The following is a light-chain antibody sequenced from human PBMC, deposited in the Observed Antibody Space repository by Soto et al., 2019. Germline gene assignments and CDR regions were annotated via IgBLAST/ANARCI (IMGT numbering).Light chain of an antibody. CDR3: QQSYNIPFT. V-gene: IGKV1-39*01. J-gene: IGKJ3*01. CDR1: QNIHSF. CDR2: RGS. Sequence: DSHMTQSPSSLAASVGERGTITCRGSQNIHSFLNWYQQKPGKAPQVLIYRGSALQSGVPSRFSGSGSGTDFTLTISSLQPEDFAGYFCQQSYNIPFTFGPGTKVDIK.